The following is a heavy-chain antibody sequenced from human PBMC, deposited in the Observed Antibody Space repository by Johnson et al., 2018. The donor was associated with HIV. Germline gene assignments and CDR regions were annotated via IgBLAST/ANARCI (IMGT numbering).Heavy chain of an antibody. CDR2: TRNKANSYIP. V-gene: IGHV3-72*01. CDR3: ASLGGLGGFDV. J-gene: IGHJ3*01. Sequence: VQLVESGGGVVQPGTSLRLSCAASGSTFSSYTMHWVRQAPGKGLEWVGRTRNKANSYIPEYAASVKGRFSISRDDSKNSLYLQMNSLTPEDTAVYYCASLGGLGGFDVWGQGTMVTVSS. CDR1: GSTFSSYT. D-gene: IGHD1-26*01.